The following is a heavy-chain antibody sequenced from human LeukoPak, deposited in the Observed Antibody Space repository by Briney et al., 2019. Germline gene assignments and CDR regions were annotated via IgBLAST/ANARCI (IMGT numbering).Heavy chain of an antibody. CDR2: FSGAGYNT. Sequence: GGSLRLSCAAFGFTFSNYVMSWVRQAPGKGLEWGSSFSGAGYNTYYADSVKGRFTISRDNSKNTLFLRMNSLRAEDTAVYYCAKDLPGITIFGALDYWGQGTLVTVSS. CDR3: AKDLPGITIFGALDY. CDR1: GFTFSNYV. D-gene: IGHD3-3*01. J-gene: IGHJ4*02. V-gene: IGHV3-23*01.